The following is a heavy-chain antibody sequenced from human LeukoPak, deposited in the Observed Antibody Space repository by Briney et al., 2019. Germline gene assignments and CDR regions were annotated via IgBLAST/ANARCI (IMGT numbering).Heavy chain of an antibody. CDR1: GFIFNGYS. CDR3: TRETAFDF. CDR2: ISSRRSTI. Sequence: GGSLRLSCVGSGFIFNGYSLNWVRQAPGKGPEWVSYISSRRSTIYYADSVKGRFNISRDNAKNSLYLQMNSLRAEDMAVYYCTRETAFDFWGQGTVVIVSS. V-gene: IGHV3-48*04. J-gene: IGHJ3*01.